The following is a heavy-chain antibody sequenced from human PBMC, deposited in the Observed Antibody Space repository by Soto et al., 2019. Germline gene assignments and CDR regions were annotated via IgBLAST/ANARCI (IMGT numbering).Heavy chain of an antibody. Sequence: ASVKVSCKASGYTFTIYCISWVRQAPGQGLERMGWISAYNGNTNYAQKLQGRVTMTTDTSTSTAYMELRSLRSDDTAVYYCARDWLYSSGWYSGYYYGMDVWGQGTTVTVSS. D-gene: IGHD6-19*01. CDR2: ISAYNGNT. J-gene: IGHJ6*02. CDR1: GYTFTIYC. CDR3: ARDWLYSSGWYSGYYYGMDV. V-gene: IGHV1-18*01.